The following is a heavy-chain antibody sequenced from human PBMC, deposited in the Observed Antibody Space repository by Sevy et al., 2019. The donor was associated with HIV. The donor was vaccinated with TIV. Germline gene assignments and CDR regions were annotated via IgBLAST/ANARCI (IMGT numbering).Heavy chain of an antibody. CDR1: GFTFSGAA. CDR3: TTYCGGDCHAD. J-gene: IGHJ4*02. Sequence: GGSLRLSCAASGFTFSGAAIFWVRQASGKGLEWVGRIRSKTNNYATIYATSLKGRFTISRDDSKNTVYLQMNGLKTEDTAVYYCTTYCGGDCHADWGQGTLVTVSS. CDR2: IRSKTNNYAT. V-gene: IGHV3-73*01. D-gene: IGHD2-21*02.